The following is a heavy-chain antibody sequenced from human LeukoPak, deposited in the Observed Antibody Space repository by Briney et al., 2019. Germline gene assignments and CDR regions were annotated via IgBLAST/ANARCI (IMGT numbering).Heavy chain of an antibody. CDR1: GGSISSYY. CDR3: ARNDRKDAYSHFDY. D-gene: IGHD5-24*01. V-gene: IGHV4-59*01. CDR2: IYKSVSS. J-gene: IGHJ4*02. Sequence: SEILSLTCSVSGGSISSYYWGWIRQPPGKGLEWIGYIYKSVSSNFNPSLKSRATISLDAPRNQISLKLSSVTAADTAVYYCARNDRKDAYSHFDYWGQGTLVTVSS.